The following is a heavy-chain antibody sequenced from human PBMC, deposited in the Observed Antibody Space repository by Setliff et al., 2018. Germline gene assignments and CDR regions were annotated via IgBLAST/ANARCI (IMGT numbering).Heavy chain of an antibody. V-gene: IGHV4-34*01. Sequence: SETLSLTCTVPGGSVSPYFWSWVRQTPGKGLEWIAEINPSGTTNYIPSLKSRLTISVDTSKRQFSLKLISVTAADTAVYYCRFWSYVYKNDYWAQGTLVTVSS. J-gene: IGHJ4*02. CDR2: INPSGTT. CDR3: RFWSYVYKNDY. CDR1: GGSVSPYF. D-gene: IGHD3-16*01.